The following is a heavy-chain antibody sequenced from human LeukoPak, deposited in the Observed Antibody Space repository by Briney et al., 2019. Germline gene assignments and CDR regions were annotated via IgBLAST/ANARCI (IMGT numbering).Heavy chain of an antibody. J-gene: IGHJ3*01. CDR1: GDSFTNCP. CDR2: IFPGGGVT. V-gene: IGHV1-46*01. CDR3: AREHPDYHGFDF. Sequence: ASVKVSCKASGDSFTNCPKHWVRHAPGQGLEWMGVIFPGGGVTEYAQKFQGRVTVTRDTSTRTVYMELSSLRSDDTAMYYCAREHPDYHGFDFWGQGTMVSVSS. D-gene: IGHD4-11*01.